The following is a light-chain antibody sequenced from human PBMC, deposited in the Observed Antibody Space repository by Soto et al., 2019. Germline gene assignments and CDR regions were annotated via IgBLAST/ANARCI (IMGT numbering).Light chain of an antibody. J-gene: IGLJ1*01. Sequence: QSALAQPPSASGSPGQSVTISCTGTSSDIGAYNYVSWYQQHPGKVPKLIIYEVTKRPSGVPDRFSASKSGNTASLTVSGLQAEDESDYYCSSHGAANNFYVFGTGTKVTVL. CDR3: SSHGAANNFYV. CDR2: EVT. V-gene: IGLV2-8*01. CDR1: SSDIGAYNY.